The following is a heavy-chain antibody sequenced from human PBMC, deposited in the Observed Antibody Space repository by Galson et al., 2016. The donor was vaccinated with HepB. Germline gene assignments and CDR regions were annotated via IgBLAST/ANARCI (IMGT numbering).Heavy chain of an antibody. CDR2: ISYDGSNK. D-gene: IGHD3-22*01. V-gene: IGHV3-30-3*02. CDR3: ASGYYYDSSGYYSDF. Sequence: SLRLSCAVSAFTFNNYAMHWVRQAPGKGLEWVAFISYDGSNKYYSDSVKGRFAISRDNSKNTLSLQMNSLRAEDTAVYYFASGYYYDSSGYYSDFWGQGTLVTVSS. CDR1: AFTFNNYA. J-gene: IGHJ4*02.